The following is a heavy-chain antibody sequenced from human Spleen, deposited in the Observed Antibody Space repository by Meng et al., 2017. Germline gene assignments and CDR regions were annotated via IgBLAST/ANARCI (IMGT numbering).Heavy chain of an antibody. CDR2: INHSGST. Sequence: QGQLQQWGAGLLKPSETLSLTCVVSGGSFSDYYWSWIRQPPGKGLEWIGEINHSGSTNYNPSLESRATISVDTSQNNLSLKLSSVTAADSAVYYCARRNDLGNWFDPWGQGTLVTVSS. CDR1: GGSFSDYY. CDR3: ARRNDLGNWFDP. J-gene: IGHJ5*02. D-gene: IGHD3-16*01. V-gene: IGHV4-34*01.